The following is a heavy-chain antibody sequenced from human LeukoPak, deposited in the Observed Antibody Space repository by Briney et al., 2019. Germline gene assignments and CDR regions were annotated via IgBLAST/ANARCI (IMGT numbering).Heavy chain of an antibody. CDR3: ARDRGIAVAGTVGGDY. Sequence: GSLLLSCAASGFTFSSYSMNWVRQAPGKGLEWVSSISSSSYIYYADSVKGRFTISRDNAKNSLYLQMNSLRAEDTAVYYCARDRGIAVAGTVGGDYWGQGTLVTVSS. J-gene: IGHJ4*02. V-gene: IGHV3-21*01. CDR1: GFTFSSYS. D-gene: IGHD6-19*01. CDR2: ISSSSYI.